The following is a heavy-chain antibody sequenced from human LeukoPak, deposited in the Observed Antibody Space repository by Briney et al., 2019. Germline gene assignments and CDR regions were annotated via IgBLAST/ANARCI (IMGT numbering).Heavy chain of an antibody. CDR2: IDWDDDK. V-gene: IGHV2-70*11. Sequence: SGPTLVKPTQTLTLTCTFSGFSLSTSAMCVSWIRQPPGKALEWLARIDWDDDKYYITSLKTRLTISKDTSKNQVVLTMTNMDPVDTATYCCARVRRGQWMGQRYYYYMDFWGKGTTVTVSS. D-gene: IGHD6-19*01. J-gene: IGHJ6*03. CDR1: GFSLSTSAMC. CDR3: ARVRRGQWMGQRYYYYMDF.